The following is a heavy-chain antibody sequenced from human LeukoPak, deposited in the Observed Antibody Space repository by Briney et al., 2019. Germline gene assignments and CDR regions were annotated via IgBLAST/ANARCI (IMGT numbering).Heavy chain of an antibody. Sequence: GGSLRLSCAASGFTFSDYYMSWSRQAPGKGLEWVSYISSSGSTIYYADSVKGRFTISRDNAKNSLYLQMNSLRAEDTAVYYCARERPYCSSTSCSFPSGDAFDIWGQGTMITVSS. V-gene: IGHV3-11*04. J-gene: IGHJ3*02. CDR2: ISSSGSTI. D-gene: IGHD2-2*01. CDR3: ARERPYCSSTSCSFPSGDAFDI. CDR1: GFTFSDYY.